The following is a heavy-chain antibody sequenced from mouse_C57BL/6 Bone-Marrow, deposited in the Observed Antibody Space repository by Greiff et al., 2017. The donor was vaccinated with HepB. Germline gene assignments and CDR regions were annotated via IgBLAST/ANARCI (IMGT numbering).Heavy chain of an antibody. CDR2: IWSGGST. V-gene: IGHV2-2*01. CDR1: GFSLTSYG. J-gene: IGHJ4*01. Sequence: QVQLKQSGPGLVQPSQSLSITCTVSGFSLTSYGVHWVRQSPGKGLEWLGVIWSGGSTDYNAAFISRLSISKDNSKSQVFFKMNSLQSDDTSIYYCARRGYGSSYGYAMDYWGQGTSVTVSS. D-gene: IGHD1-1*01. CDR3: ARRGYGSSYGYAMDY.